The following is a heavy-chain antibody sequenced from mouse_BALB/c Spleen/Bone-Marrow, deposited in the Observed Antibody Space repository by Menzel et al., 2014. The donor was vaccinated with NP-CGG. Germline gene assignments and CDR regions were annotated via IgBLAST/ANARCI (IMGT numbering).Heavy chain of an antibody. D-gene: IGHD6-1*01. J-gene: IGHJ4*01. Sequence: EVKLMESGGGLVKPGGSLKLSCAASGFTFSDYYMYWVRQTPEKRLEWVATISDGGSYTYYPDSVKGRFTISRDNAKNNLYLQMSSLKSEDTAMYYCASSRYYAMDYWGQGTSVTVSS. CDR3: ASSRYYAMDY. V-gene: IGHV5-4*02. CDR1: GFTFSDYY. CDR2: ISDGGSYT.